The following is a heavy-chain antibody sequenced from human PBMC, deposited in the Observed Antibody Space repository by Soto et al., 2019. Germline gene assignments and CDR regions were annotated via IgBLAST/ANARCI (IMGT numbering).Heavy chain of an antibody. CDR1: GGSISSYY. J-gene: IGHJ4*02. CDR2: IYHSGST. V-gene: IGHV4-59*12. CDR3: ARSRVVPAATYYFDY. Sequence: SETLSLTCTVSGGSISSYYWSWIRQPPGKGLEWIGEIYHSGSTNYNPSLKSRVTISVDKSKNQFSLKLSSVTAADTAVYYCARSRVVPAATYYFDYWGQGTLVTVSS. D-gene: IGHD2-2*01.